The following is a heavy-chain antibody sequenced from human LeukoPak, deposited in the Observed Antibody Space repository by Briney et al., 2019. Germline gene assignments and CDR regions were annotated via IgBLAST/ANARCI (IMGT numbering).Heavy chain of an antibody. J-gene: IGHJ4*02. CDR2: INHSGST. CDR1: GGSFSGYY. Sequence: SETLSLTCAVYGGSFSGYYWSWIRQPPGKGLEWIGEINHSGSTNYNPSLKSRVTISVDTSKNQFSLKLSSVTAADTAVYYCAGGHSSGWYTPPAYWGQGTLVTVSS. CDR3: AGGHSSGWYTPPAY. D-gene: IGHD6-19*01. V-gene: IGHV4-34*01.